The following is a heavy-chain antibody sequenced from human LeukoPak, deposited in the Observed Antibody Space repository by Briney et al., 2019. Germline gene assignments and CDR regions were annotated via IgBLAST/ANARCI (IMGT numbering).Heavy chain of an antibody. CDR1: GFTFSNYA. J-gene: IGHJ4*02. D-gene: IGHD3-22*01. V-gene: IGHV3-23*01. CDR3: AKDSSGYYYGHWSGYFDY. CDR2: ISGSASST. Sequence: GGSLRLSCAASGFTFSNYAMSWVRQAPGKGLEWVSAISGSASSTYYADSVKGRFTISRDNSKNTLYLQMNSLRAEDTAVYYCAKDSSGYYYGHWSGYFDYWGQGTLVTVSS.